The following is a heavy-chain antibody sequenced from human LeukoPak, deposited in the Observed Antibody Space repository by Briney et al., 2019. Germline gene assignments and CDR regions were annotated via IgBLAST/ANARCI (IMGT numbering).Heavy chain of an antibody. CDR1: GLTFSSYG. CDR3: ARDEANTPFDY. V-gene: IGHV3-33*08. Sequence: GGSLRLSCAASGLTFSSYGMHWVRQAPGKGLEWVAVIWYDGSNKYYADSVKGRFTISRDNSKNTLYLQMNSLRAEDTAVYYCARDEANTPFDYWGQGTLVTVSS. CDR2: IWYDGSNK. J-gene: IGHJ4*02.